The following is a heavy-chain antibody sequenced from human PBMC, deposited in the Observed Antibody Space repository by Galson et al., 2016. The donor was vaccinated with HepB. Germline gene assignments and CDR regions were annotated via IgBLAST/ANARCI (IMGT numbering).Heavy chain of an antibody. V-gene: IGHV3-21*01. CDR2: ISRGGTYT. CDR3: ASERLDSSGYSYPDAFEI. Sequence: SLRLFCAASGITLRGYAMNWVRQAPGKGLDWVSCISRGGTYTYYADSVKGRFTVSRDNAKNSLYLQMNNLRAEDTALYYCASERLDSSGYSYPDAFEIWGLGTMVTVSS. CDR1: GITLRGYA. D-gene: IGHD3-22*01. J-gene: IGHJ3*02.